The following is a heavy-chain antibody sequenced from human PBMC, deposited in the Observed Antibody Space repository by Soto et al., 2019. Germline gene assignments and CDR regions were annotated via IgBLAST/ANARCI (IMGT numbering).Heavy chain of an antibody. Sequence: SVKVSCKASGGTFSSYAISWVRQAPGQGLEWMGGIIPIFGTANYAQKFQGRVTITADESTSTAYMELSSLRSEDTAVYYCAKNVVGATRGYYYYGMDVWGQGTTVTVSS. CDR2: IIPIFGTA. D-gene: IGHD1-26*01. CDR1: GGTFSSYA. CDR3: AKNVVGATRGYYYYGMDV. V-gene: IGHV1-69*13. J-gene: IGHJ6*02.